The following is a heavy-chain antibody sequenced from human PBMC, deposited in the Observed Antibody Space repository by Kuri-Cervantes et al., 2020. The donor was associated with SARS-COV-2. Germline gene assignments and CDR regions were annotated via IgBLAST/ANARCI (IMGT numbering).Heavy chain of an antibody. CDR3: ARGFLWTTVTTGVYYYYGMDV. CDR2: ISSSSSTI. J-gene: IGHJ6*02. Sequence: GESLKISCAASGFTFSSYSMNWVRQAPGKGLEWVSYISSSSSTIYYADSVKGRFTTSRDKAKNSLYLQMNSLRAEDTAVYYCARGFLWTTVTTGVYYYYGMDVWGQGTTVTVSS. D-gene: IGHD4-11*01. V-gene: IGHV3-48*01. CDR1: GFTFSSYS.